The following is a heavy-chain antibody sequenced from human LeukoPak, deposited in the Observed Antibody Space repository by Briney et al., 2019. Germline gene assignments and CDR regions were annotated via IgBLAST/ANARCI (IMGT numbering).Heavy chain of an antibody. CDR2: IYYSGTT. V-gene: IGHV4-59*01. CDR1: GGSISYYY. D-gene: IGHD4-17*01. Sequence: SETLSLTCTVSGGSISYYYWSWIRQSPGKGLEWIGYIYYSGTTSYNPSLKSRVTISVDTSKNQFSLQLRSVTAADTAVYYCAREDPQTTVPEGMDVWGQGTTVTVSS. J-gene: IGHJ6*02. CDR3: AREDPQTTVPEGMDV.